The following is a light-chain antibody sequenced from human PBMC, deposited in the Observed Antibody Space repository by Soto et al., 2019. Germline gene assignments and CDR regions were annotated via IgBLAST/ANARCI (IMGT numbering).Light chain of an antibody. CDR1: QGISNY. Sequence: DIQMTQSPSSLSASVGDRVTITCRASQGISNYLAWYLQKPGKVPKLLIYAASTLQSGVPARFSGSGSGTELTLTISSLQPEDVATYYCQKYNSALLFGGGTKVEIK. CDR3: QKYNSALL. CDR2: AAS. V-gene: IGKV1-27*01. J-gene: IGKJ4*01.